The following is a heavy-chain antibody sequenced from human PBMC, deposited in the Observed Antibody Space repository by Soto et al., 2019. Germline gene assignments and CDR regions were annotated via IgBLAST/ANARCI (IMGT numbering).Heavy chain of an antibody. CDR3: ASALGRLVRESYYNCGKDV. J-gene: IGHJ6*02. CDR1: GYTFTSYG. CDR2: ISAYNGNT. D-gene: IGHD6-19*01. Sequence: ASVMVSWKASGYTFTSYGINWVRQAPGQGLEWMGWISAYNGNTNYAQKLQGRVTMTTDTSTSGAYMELRSLRSDDTAVYYCASALGRLVRESYYNCGKDVWGQGTTDTVSS. V-gene: IGHV1-18*04.